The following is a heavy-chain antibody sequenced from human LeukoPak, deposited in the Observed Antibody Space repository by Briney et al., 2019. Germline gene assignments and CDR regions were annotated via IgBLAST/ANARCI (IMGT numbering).Heavy chain of an antibody. CDR1: GYTFTGYY. V-gene: IGHV1-2*02. J-gene: IGHJ4*02. Sequence: ASVKVSCKASGYTFTGYYMHSVRQAPGQGLEWMGWINPNSGGTNYAQKFQGRVTMTRDTSISTAYMELSRLRSDDTAVYYCARAGGIQLWLRFDYWGQGTLVTVSS. D-gene: IGHD5-18*01. CDR2: INPNSGGT. CDR3: ARAGGIQLWLRFDY.